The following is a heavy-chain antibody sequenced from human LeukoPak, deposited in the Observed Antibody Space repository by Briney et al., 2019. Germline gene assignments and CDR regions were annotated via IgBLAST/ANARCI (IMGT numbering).Heavy chain of an antibody. CDR1: GFTFSSYA. J-gene: IGHJ4*02. V-gene: IGHV3-23*01. CDR2: ISGSGGST. CDR3: AKLPTTVTEERYYFDY. Sequence: PGGSLRLSCAASGFTFSSYAMSWVRQAPGKGLEWVSAISGSGGSTYYADSVKGQFTISRDNSKNTLYLQMNSLRAEDTAVYYCAKLPTTVTEERYYFDYWGQGTLVTVSS. D-gene: IGHD4-17*01.